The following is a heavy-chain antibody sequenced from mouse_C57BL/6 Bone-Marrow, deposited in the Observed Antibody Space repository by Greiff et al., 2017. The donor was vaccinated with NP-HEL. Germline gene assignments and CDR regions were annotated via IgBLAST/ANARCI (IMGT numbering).Heavy chain of an antibody. V-gene: IGHV5-15*01. D-gene: IGHD1-1*01. J-gene: IGHJ1*03. Sequence: EVMLVESGGGLVQPGGSLKLSCAASGFTFSDYGMAWVRQVPRKGPEWVAFISNLAYSIYYADTVTGRFTISRENAKNTLYLEMSSLRSEDTAMYYCARDYGSSYWYFDVWGTGTTVTVSS. CDR2: ISNLAYSI. CDR3: ARDYGSSYWYFDV. CDR1: GFTFSDYG.